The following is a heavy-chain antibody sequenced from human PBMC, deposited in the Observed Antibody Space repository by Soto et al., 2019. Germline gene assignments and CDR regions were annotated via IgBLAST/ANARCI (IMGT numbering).Heavy chain of an antibody. D-gene: IGHD2-2*01. Sequence: EVQLVESGGALVRPGGSLRLSCVASGFPFSRSCMHWVRQAPGKGLVLVARVNTDGSATVYAGSVKGRFTISRDNVSNTVSLQMNDLRAEDTAVYFCVRDPGPVISTWSYRFDSLGQGPLVTVSS. CDR1: GFPFSRSC. CDR3: VRDPGPVISTWSYRFDS. CDR2: VNTDGSAT. J-gene: IGHJ4*02. V-gene: IGHV3-74*01.